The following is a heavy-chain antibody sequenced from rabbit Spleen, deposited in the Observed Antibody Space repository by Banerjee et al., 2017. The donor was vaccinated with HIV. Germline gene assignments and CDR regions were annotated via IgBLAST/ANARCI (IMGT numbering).Heavy chain of an antibody. V-gene: IGHV1S7*01. Sequence: QLKESGGGLVQPGGSLKLSCKASGFDFSSYGVSWVRQAPGKGLEWIGYIDPLFGSTYYASWVNGRFSISSHNAQNTLYLQLNSLTGADTATYFCVRDQARMLDLWGPGTLVTVS. J-gene: IGHJ4*01. CDR3: VRDQARMLDL. CDR1: GFDFSSYG. D-gene: IGHD6-1*01. CDR2: IDPLFGST.